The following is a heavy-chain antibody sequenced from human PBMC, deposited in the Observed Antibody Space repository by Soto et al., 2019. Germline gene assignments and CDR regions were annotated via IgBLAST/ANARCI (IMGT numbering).Heavy chain of an antibody. D-gene: IGHD4-17*01. J-gene: IGHJ4*02. CDR2: ISSSSSTI. Sequence: EVQLVESGGGLVQPGGSLRLSCAASGFTFSSYSMNWVRQAPGKGLEWVSYISSSSSTIYYADSVKGRFTISRDNAKNPLYLQMNSLRDEDTAVYYCARDMGGWDTVTDDDYWGQGTLVTVSS. V-gene: IGHV3-48*02. CDR3: ARDMGGWDTVTDDDY. CDR1: GFTFSSYS.